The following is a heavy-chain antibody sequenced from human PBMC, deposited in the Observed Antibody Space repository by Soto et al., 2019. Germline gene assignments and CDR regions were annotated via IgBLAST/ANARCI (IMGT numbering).Heavy chain of an antibody. V-gene: IGHV4-4*07. CDR3: VRDGSKSLRDWFDP. J-gene: IGHJ5*02. CDR2: VYATGTT. Sequence: SETLSLTCNVSCGSISKFYWAWIRKTAGNGLEWMGRVYATGTTDYNPSLRSRVAMSVDISKKTFSLRLRSVTGADSGVYYCVRDGSKSLRDWFDPWGQGILVTVSS. CDR1: CGSISKFY.